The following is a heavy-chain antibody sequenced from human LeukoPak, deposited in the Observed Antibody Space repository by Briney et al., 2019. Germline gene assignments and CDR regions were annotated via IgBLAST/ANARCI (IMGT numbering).Heavy chain of an antibody. J-gene: IGHJ4*02. CDR2: ISWNSGSI. D-gene: IGHD3-10*01. CDR3: AKDLASPWLGS. CDR1: GFTFSSYS. V-gene: IGHV3-9*01. Sequence: QSGGSLRLSCAASGFTFSSYSMTWVRQAPGKGLEWVSGISWNSGSIGYADSVKGRFTISRDNAKSSLYLQMNSLRAEDTALYYCAKDLASPWLGSWGQGTLVTVSS.